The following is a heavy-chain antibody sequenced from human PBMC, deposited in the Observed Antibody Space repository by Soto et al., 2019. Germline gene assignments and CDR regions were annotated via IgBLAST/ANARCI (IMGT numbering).Heavy chain of an antibody. CDR1: GFTFSSYA. CDR3: ARVPLFGSSSPSYYYYMDV. CDR2: ISGSGGST. D-gene: IGHD6-6*01. J-gene: IGHJ6*03. V-gene: IGHV3-23*01. Sequence: HPGASLRLSSAASGFTFSSYAMSWVRQAPGKGLEWVSAISGSGGSTYYADSVRGRFTISRDNSKNTLYLQMTSLRAEDTAVYYCARVPLFGSSSPSYYYYMDVWGKGITVNVCS.